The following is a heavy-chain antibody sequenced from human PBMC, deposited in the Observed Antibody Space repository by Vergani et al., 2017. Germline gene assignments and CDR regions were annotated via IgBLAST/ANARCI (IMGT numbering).Heavy chain of an antibody. V-gene: IGHV3-30-3*01. Sequence: VQLVESGGGVVQPGRSLRLSCAASGFTFSSYAMHWVRQAPGKGLEWVAVISYDGSNKYYADSVKGRFTISRDNSKNTLYLQMNSLRAEDTAVYYCARALILLWCLLLLYWFYPWGQGSLVTVSS. CDR1: GFTFSSYA. D-gene: IGHD2-15*01. CDR2: ISYDGSNK. J-gene: IGHJ5*02. CDR3: ARALILLWCLLLLYWFYP.